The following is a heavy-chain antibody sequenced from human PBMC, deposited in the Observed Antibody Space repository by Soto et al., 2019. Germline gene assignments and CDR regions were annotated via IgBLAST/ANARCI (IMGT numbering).Heavy chain of an antibody. CDR3: ARVPGYDILTGYYMDWFDP. J-gene: IGHJ5*02. CDR1: GFTFSSYW. CDR2: INSDGSST. D-gene: IGHD3-9*01. Sequence: GGSLRLSCAASGFTFSSYWMHWVRQAPGKGLVWVSRINSDGSSTSYADSVKGRFTISRDNAKNTLYLQMNSLRAEDTAVYYCARVPGYDILTGYYMDWFDPWGQGTLVTVS. V-gene: IGHV3-74*01.